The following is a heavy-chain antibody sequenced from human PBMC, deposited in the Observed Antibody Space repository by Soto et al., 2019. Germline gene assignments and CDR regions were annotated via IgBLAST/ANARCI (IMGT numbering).Heavy chain of an antibody. CDR2: IYYRGNA. CDR1: DDSINSDKYY. CDR3: ARLEGLATISYYFDF. D-gene: IGHD3-9*01. J-gene: IGHJ4*02. V-gene: IGHV4-39*01. Sequence: QLQLQESGPGLVKPSETLSLTCSVSDDSINSDKYYWGWIRQPPGKGLEWIGSIYYRGNAYYNPSLQHRVTISLATSNSQFSLKLNSVTAADSAVYFCARLEGLATISYYFDFWGPGALVTVSS.